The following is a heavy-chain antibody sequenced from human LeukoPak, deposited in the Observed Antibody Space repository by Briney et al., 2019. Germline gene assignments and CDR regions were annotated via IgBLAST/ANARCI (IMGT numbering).Heavy chain of an antibody. Sequence: HPGGSLRLSCAASGFTVSSNFMTWVRQAPGKGLEWVSVIQSGGSTYYADSVKGRFTISRDSSKKTLFLQMNSLTAEDTAVYYCARGNATSSQPFDYWGQGTMVTVSS. D-gene: IGHD1-1*01. CDR1: GFTVSSNF. J-gene: IGHJ4*02. CDR2: IQSGGST. V-gene: IGHV3-66*01. CDR3: ARGNATSSQPFDY.